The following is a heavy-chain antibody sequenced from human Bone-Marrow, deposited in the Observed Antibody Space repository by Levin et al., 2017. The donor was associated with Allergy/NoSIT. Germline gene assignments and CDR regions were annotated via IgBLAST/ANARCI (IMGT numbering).Heavy chain of an antibody. CDR2: LYSGGVT. J-gene: IGHJ6*02. Sequence: SGGSLRLSCAVSGFTVSSNYMNWVRQAPGKGLEWVSVLYSGGVTYYADSVKGRFTISRDNSENTLYLQMNSLRVEDTAVYYCARGAYRGNNGAHGMDVWGQGTTVTVSS. V-gene: IGHV3-53*01. D-gene: IGHD4-23*01. CDR3: ARGAYRGNNGAHGMDV. CDR1: GFTVSSNY.